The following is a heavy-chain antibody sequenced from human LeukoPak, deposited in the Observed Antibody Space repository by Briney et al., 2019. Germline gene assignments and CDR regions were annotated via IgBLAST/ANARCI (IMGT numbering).Heavy chain of an antibody. J-gene: IGHJ6*02. CDR1: GFTFDDYG. V-gene: IGHV3-20*01. CDR3: ARARMRSGSYYRLDYYYGMDV. D-gene: IGHD3-10*01. Sequence: PGGSLRLSCAASGFTFDDYGMSWVRQAPGKGLEWVSGINWNGGSTGYADSVKGRFTISRDNAKNSLYLQMNSLGAEDTALYHCARARMRSGSYYRLDYYYGMDVWGQGTTVTVSS. CDR2: INWNGGST.